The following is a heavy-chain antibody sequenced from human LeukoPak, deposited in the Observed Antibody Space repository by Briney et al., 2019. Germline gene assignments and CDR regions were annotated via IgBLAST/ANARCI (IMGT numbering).Heavy chain of an antibody. CDR2: MNPNSGNT. CDR3: VRGPHTSGWPQQYY. Sequence: ASVKVSCKASGYTFTSYDINWVRQATGQGLEWMGWMNPNSGNTGYAQKFQGRVTITRNTSISTAYMELNSLNFDDTAVYYCVRGPHTSGWPQQYYWGQGTLVTVSS. D-gene: IGHD6-19*01. J-gene: IGHJ4*02. CDR1: GYTFTSYD. V-gene: IGHV1-8*03.